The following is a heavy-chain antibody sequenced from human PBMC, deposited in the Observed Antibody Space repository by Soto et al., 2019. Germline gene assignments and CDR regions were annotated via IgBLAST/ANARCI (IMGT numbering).Heavy chain of an antibody. D-gene: IGHD1-1*01. Sequence: SETLSLTCTVSGGSVSIGSHYWSWIRQPPGKGLEWIAYIYHSGSTDYNPSLKSRVTISVDLSRNQFSLRLDSVTAADTAVYYCARGRSDDLNSFDAFDLWGQGTMVTVSS. CDR3: ARGRSDDLNSFDAFDL. V-gene: IGHV4-61*01. J-gene: IGHJ3*01. CDR2: IYHSGST. CDR1: GGSVSIGSHY.